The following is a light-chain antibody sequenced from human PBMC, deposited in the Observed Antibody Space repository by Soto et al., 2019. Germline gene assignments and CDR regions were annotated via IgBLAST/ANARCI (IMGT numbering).Light chain of an antibody. CDR3: WSYAGSNYV. CDR2: EVS. Sequence: QSALTQPASVSGSPGQSITISCTGTSSDVGNYNLVSWYQHHPGKAPKLMIYEVSKRPSGVSNRFSGSKSGDTASLTISGLQAEDEADYYCWSYAGSNYVFGTWTKVTVL. V-gene: IGLV2-23*02. J-gene: IGLJ1*01. CDR1: SSDVGNYNL.